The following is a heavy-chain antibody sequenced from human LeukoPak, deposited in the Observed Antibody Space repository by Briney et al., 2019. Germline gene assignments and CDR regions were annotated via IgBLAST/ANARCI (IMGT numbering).Heavy chain of an antibody. D-gene: IGHD2-21*02. CDR2: VASSGTS. J-gene: IGHJ5*02. V-gene: IGHV4-59*01. CDR1: GDSLSTYY. CDR3: ARVVRGVVTSNWFDP. Sequence: PSETLSLTCTVSGDSLSTYYWTWLRQTPGKELEWIGFVASSGTSNYNHSLKSRVSISIDTSKNQFSLALTSVTPADTAVYYCARVVRGVVTSNWFDPWGQGTLVSVSS.